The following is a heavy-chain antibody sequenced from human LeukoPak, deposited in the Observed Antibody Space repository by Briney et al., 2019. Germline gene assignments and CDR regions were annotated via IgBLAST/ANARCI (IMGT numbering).Heavy chain of an antibody. D-gene: IGHD1-26*01. CDR3: ARGIVGALDAFDI. J-gene: IGHJ3*02. CDR1: GFTFSSYE. CDR2: ISNFGSTI. V-gene: IGHV3-48*03. Sequence: GGSLRLSCAASGFTFSSYEMNWVRQAPGKGLEWVSYISNFGSTIYYADSVNGRFTISRDNAKNSLYLQMNSLRVEDTAVYYCARGIVGALDAFDIWGQGTMVTVSS.